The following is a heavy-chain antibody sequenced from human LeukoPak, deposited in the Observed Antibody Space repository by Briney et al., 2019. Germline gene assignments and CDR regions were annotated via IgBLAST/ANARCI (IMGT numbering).Heavy chain of an antibody. J-gene: IGHJ4*02. CDR1: GYTFSDYY. CDR3: AGGTRGSYSSIHD. V-gene: IGHV1-2*02. D-gene: IGHD1-26*01. CDR2: INPNSGGT. Sequence: ASVKVSCKASGYTFSDYYIHWVRQAPGQGLEWVGWINPNSGGTDSAQKLQGRVTMTRDTSISATYMELRTLTSDDTAVYYCAGGTRGSYSSIHDWGQGTLVTVSS.